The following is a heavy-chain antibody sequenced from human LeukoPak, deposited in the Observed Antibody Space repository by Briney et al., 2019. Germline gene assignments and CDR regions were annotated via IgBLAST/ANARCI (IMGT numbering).Heavy chain of an antibody. CDR2: MNPNSGNT. CDR1: GYTFTSYH. V-gene: IGHV1-8*01. Sequence: ASVKVSCKASGYTFTSYHFNWVRQATGQGLEWMGWMNPNSGNTGYAHKFQGRVTMTRNTSISTPYMELSSLRSEDTAVYYCARVGLYPDYWGQGTLVTVSS. CDR3: ARVGLYPDY. J-gene: IGHJ4*02. D-gene: IGHD2-2*02.